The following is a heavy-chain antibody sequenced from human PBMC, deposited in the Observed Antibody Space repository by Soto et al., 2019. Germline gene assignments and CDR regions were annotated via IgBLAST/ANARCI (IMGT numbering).Heavy chain of an antibody. J-gene: IGHJ4*02. CDR3: AGEISGYCSGGSCYTAGY. D-gene: IGHD2-15*01. CDR1: GGTFSSYA. Sequence: QVQLVQSGAEVKKPGSSVKVSCKASGGTFSSYAISWVRQAPGQGLEWMGGIIPIFGTANYAQKFQGRVTIPTDESTSTAYMELSSLRSEDTAVYYCAGEISGYCSGGSCYTAGYWGQGTLVTVSS. V-gene: IGHV1-69*01. CDR2: IIPIFGTA.